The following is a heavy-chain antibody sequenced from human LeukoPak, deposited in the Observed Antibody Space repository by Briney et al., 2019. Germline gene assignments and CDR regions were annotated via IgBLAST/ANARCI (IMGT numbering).Heavy chain of an antibody. CDR2: IYYSGST. Sequence: SETLSLTCTVSGGSISSSSYYWGWIRQPPGKGLERIGSIYYSGSTYYNPSLKSRVTISVDTSKNQFSLKLSSVTAADTAVYYCASDIAAAGTVWGQGTLVTVSS. J-gene: IGHJ4*02. D-gene: IGHD6-13*01. CDR1: GGSISSSSYY. CDR3: ASDIAAAGTV. V-gene: IGHV4-39*07.